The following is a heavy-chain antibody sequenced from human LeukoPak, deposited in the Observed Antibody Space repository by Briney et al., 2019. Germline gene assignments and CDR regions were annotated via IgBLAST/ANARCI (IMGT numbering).Heavy chain of an antibody. CDR3: ARQRGSGCLDY. CDR2: IKQDGSET. D-gene: IGHD6-19*01. V-gene: IGHV3-7*01. Sequence: GGSLRLSCAASRFTLSNYWMSWVRQAPGKGLEWVANIKQDGSETYYVDSVKGRFTISRDNAKNSLSLQMNSLRAEDTAVYYCARQRGSGCLDYWGQGTLVTVSP. J-gene: IGHJ4*02. CDR1: RFTLSNYW.